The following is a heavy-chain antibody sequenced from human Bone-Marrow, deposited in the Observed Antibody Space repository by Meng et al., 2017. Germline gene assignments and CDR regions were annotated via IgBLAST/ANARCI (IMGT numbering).Heavy chain of an antibody. V-gene: IGHV1-69*01. J-gene: IGHJ4*02. CDR1: GGTFSSYA. D-gene: IGHD1-26*01. CDR3: ARGRYSGSYDY. CDR2: IIPIFGTA. Sequence: QLKPVKSGAEVKKPGSFVKVSCKASGGTFSSYAISWVRQAPGQGLEWMGGIIPIFGTANYAQKFQGRVTITADESTSTAYMELSSLRSEDTAAYYCARGRYSGSYDYWGQGTLVTVSS.